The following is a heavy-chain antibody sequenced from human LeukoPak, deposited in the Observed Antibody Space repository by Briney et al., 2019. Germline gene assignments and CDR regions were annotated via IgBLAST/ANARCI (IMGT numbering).Heavy chain of an antibody. J-gene: IGHJ5*02. V-gene: IGHV3-30*18. CDR3: AKGSNLPPDDWFDP. CDR1: GFTFSSYG. Sequence: GGSLRLSCAASGFTFSSYGMHWVRHAPGKGLEWVAVISYDGSNKYYADSVKGRFTISRDNSKNTLYLQMNSLRAEDTAVYYCAKGSNLPPDDWFDPWGQGTLLTVSS. CDR2: ISYDGSNK.